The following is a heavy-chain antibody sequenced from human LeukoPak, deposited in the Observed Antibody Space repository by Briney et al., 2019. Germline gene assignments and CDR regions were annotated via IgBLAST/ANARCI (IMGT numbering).Heavy chain of an antibody. CDR2: INHSGST. V-gene: IGHV4-34*01. CDR1: GGSFSGYY. Sequence: SETLSLTCAVYGGSFSGYYWSWIRQPPGKGLEWIGEINHSGSTNYNPSLKSRVTISVDTSKNQFSLKLSSVTAADTAVYYCARHGYSYGYAFDYWGQGTLVTVSS. D-gene: IGHD5-18*01. J-gene: IGHJ4*02. CDR3: ARHGYSYGYAFDY.